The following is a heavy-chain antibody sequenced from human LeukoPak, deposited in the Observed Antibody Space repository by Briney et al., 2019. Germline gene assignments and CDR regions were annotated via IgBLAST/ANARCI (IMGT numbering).Heavy chain of an antibody. CDR2: IYYSGNT. D-gene: IGHD2-15*01. Sequence: SETLSLTCTVSGASISSYYWNWIRQPPGKGLEWIGYIYYSGNTNYNPSLKSRVTMSVDTSKNQFSLKVTSVTAADTAVYYCARGGSFAFDIWGQGTMVTVS. CDR1: GASISSYY. J-gene: IGHJ3*02. CDR3: ARGGSFAFDI. V-gene: IGHV4-59*12.